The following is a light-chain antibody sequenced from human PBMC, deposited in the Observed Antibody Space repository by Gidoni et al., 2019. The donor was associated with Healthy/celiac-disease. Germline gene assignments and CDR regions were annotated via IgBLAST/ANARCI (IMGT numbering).Light chain of an antibody. CDR1: QDISNY. Sequence: IQMTQSPSSLSASVGDRVTITCQASQDISNYLNWYQQKPGKAPKLLIYDASNLETGVPSRFSGSGSGTDFTFTIISLQPEDIATYYCQQYDNLPGTFGQGTKLEIK. V-gene: IGKV1-33*01. CDR3: QQYDNLPGT. CDR2: DAS. J-gene: IGKJ2*01.